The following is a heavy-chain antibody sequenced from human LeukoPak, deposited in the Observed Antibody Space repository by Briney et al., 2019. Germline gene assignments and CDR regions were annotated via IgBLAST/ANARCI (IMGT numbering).Heavy chain of an antibody. CDR3: ARERITSVTTSHFDY. J-gene: IGHJ4*02. Sequence: SETLSLTCTVSGGSISSYYWSWIRQPPGKGLEWIGYIYYSGSTNYNPSLKSRVTMSVDTSKNQFSLKLSSVTAADTAVYYCARERITSVTTSHFDYWGQGTLVTVSS. CDR1: GGSISSYY. V-gene: IGHV4-59*12. CDR2: IYYSGST. D-gene: IGHD4-11*01.